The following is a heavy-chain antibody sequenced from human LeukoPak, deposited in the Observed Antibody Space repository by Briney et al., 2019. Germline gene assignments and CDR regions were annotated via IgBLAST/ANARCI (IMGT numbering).Heavy chain of an antibody. Sequence: GGSLRLSCVASGFTFSSYVMSWIRQAPGKGLEWVSYISSSSSYTNYADSVKGRFTISRDNAKNSLYLQMNSLRAEDTAVYYCARYSSSRYGADYWGQGTLVTVSS. CDR1: GFTFSSYV. D-gene: IGHD6-13*01. CDR2: ISSSSSYT. J-gene: IGHJ4*02. CDR3: ARYSSSRYGADY. V-gene: IGHV3-11*06.